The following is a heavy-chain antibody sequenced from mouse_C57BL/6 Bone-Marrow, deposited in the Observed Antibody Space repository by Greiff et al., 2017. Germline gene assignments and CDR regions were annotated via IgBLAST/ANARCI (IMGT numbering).Heavy chain of an antibody. J-gene: IGHJ1*03. CDR3: ARETPFYYGKGYFDV. CDR2: IYPGSGST. CDR1: GYTFTSYW. D-gene: IGHD2-1*01. V-gene: IGHV1-55*01. Sequence: QVQLKQSGAELVKPGASVKMSCKASGYTFTSYWITWVKQRPGQGLEWIGDIYPGSGSTNYNEKFKSKATLTVDTSSSTAYMQLSSLTSEDSAVYYCARETPFYYGKGYFDVWGTGTTVTVSS.